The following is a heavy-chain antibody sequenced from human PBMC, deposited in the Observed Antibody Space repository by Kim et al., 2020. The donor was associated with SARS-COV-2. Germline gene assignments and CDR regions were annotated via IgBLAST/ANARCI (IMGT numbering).Heavy chain of an antibody. CDR3: AGTNWNDVGEAPHFDY. J-gene: IGHJ4*02. CDR2: IDYSGST. CDR1: GGSISSGGYY. Sequence: SETLSLTCTVSGGSISSGGYYWSWIRQHPGKGLEWIGYIDYSGSTYYNPSLKSRVTISVDTSKNQFSLKLSSVTAADTAVYYCAGTNWNDVGEAPHFDYCGQGTLVTLSS. D-gene: IGHD1-1*01. V-gene: IGHV4-31*03.